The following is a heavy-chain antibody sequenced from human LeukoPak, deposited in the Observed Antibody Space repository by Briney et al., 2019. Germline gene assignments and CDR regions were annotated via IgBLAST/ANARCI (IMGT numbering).Heavy chain of an antibody. CDR2: ISDTGHDT. Sequence: PGGSLRLSCAASGFIFSNYAMSWVRRTPGKGLEWVSVISDTGHDTFYRDSVKGRFTISRDNSMNTLYLQMNSLGAEDTALYYCARDRIPGTSPKMDSWGQGTLVTVSS. D-gene: IGHD1-7*01. CDR1: GFIFSNYA. V-gene: IGHV3-23*01. CDR3: ARDRIPGTSPKMDS. J-gene: IGHJ4*02.